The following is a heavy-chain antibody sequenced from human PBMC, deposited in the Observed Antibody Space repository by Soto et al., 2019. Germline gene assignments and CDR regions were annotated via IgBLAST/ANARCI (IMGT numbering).Heavy chain of an antibody. CDR1: GCTFSGFA. Sequence: EVQLLESGGGLVQPGGSLRLSCAASGCTFSGFAMNWVRQPPGKGLEWVSSVDYTGSYTFYAASVKGRFTISRDNSKNMVYLELNSHRAEDTAVYYGAKRSGGCSEFDYCGQGTLVIVSS. CDR3: AKRSGGCSEFDY. D-gene: IGHD2-8*01. J-gene: IGHJ4*02. V-gene: IGHV3-23*01. CDR2: VDYTGSYT.